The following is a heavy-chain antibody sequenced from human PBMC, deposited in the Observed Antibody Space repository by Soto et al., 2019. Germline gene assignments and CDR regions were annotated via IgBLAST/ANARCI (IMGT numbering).Heavy chain of an antibody. D-gene: IGHD6-19*01. CDR2: ISGSGGST. J-gene: IGHJ3*02. Sequence: EVQLLESGGGLVQHGGSLRLSCAASGFTCSSYAMSWVRQAPGKGLEWVSAISGSGGSTYYADSVKGRFTISRDNSKNSLYLQMINLRAEDTAVYYCAKDQGEQWLVKEDAFDIWGKGTIVTVSS. CDR3: AKDQGEQWLVKEDAFDI. CDR1: GFTCSSYA. V-gene: IGHV3-23*01.